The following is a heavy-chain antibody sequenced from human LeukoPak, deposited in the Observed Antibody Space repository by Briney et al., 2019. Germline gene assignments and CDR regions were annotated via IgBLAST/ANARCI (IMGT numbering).Heavy chain of an antibody. CDR1: GYTFTSYG. Sequence: ASVKVSCKASGYTFTSYGISWVRQAPGQGLEWMGWISAYNGNTNYAQKLQGRVTLTTDTTTSTAYMELRSLRSDDTAIYYCARDYSSGWYSVDYWGQGTLITVSS. J-gene: IGHJ4*02. CDR2: ISAYNGNT. CDR3: ARDYSSGWYSVDY. D-gene: IGHD6-19*01. V-gene: IGHV1-18*01.